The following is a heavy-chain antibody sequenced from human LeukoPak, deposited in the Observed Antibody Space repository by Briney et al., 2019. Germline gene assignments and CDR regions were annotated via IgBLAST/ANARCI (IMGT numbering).Heavy chain of an antibody. D-gene: IGHD1-26*01. Sequence: PSETLSLTCAVSGSSIYSDYFWAWIRQPPGKGLEWIGSIHHSGTIYYNPSFRSRVTISVGTSDNHFSLNLNSVTAADTALYYCARHSRVIVGAICAYDFWGQGTKVTVSS. CDR2: IHHSGTI. CDR1: GSSIYSDYF. J-gene: IGHJ3*01. V-gene: IGHV4-38-2*01. CDR3: ARHSRVIVGAICAYDF.